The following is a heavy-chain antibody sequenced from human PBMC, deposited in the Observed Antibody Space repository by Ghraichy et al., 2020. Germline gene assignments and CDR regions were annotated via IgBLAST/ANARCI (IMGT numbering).Heavy chain of an antibody. Sequence: SCAASGFTIGSSPMSWVRQAPGKGLEWVSGISTSGLTTYYADSVKGRFTISRDTSSNTLYLQMSSLRAEDTAVYYCAQERSNEVWRARDAFDLWGQGSMVTVSS. CDR1: GFTIGSSP. D-gene: IGHD3-3*01. CDR3: AQERSNEVWRARDAFDL. CDR2: ISTSGLTT. J-gene: IGHJ3*01. V-gene: IGHV3-23*01.